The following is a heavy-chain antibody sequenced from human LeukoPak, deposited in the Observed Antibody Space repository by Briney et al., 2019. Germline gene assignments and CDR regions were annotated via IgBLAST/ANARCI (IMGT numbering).Heavy chain of an antibody. CDR2: IRYDGSNK. D-gene: IGHD5-18*01. V-gene: IGHV3-30*02. CDR3: AKINGYSYGTPFYVAFDI. J-gene: IGHJ3*02. Sequence: GGSLRLSCAASGFTFSSFSMNWVRQAPGKGLEWVAFIRYDGSNKYYADSVKGRFTISRDNSKNTLYLQMNSLRAEDTAVYYCAKINGYSYGTPFYVAFDIWGQGTMVTVSS. CDR1: GFTFSSFS.